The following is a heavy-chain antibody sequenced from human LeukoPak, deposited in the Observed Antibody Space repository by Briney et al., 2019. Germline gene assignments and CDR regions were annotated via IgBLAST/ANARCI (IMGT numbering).Heavy chain of an antibody. V-gene: IGHV3-74*01. CDR2: LSTDGSRS. D-gene: IGHD2-2*01. CDR1: GFTFSRYW. CDR3: AIRFCTTAGCSFFDS. J-gene: IGHJ4*02. Sequence: GGSLRLSCAASGFTFSRYWMHWLRQGPGKGLEWVSRLSTDGSRSTYADSVKGRFTISRDNSKNTLYLQMNSLRAEDTAVYYCAIRFCTTAGCSFFDSWGPGTLVTVSS.